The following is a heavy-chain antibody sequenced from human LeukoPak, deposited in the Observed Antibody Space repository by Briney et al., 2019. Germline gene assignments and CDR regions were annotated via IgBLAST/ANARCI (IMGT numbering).Heavy chain of an antibody. CDR3: ARGGHSAVAGTTGLDAFDI. CDR1: GFTFSSYW. J-gene: IGHJ3*02. D-gene: IGHD6-19*01. V-gene: IGHV3-74*01. CDR2: INSDGSST. Sequence: PGGSLRLSCAASGFTFSSYWMHWVRQAPGKGLVWVSRINSDGSSTSYADSVKGRFTISRDNAKNTLYLQMNSLRAEETAEYYCARGGHSAVAGTTGLDAFDIWGQGTMATVSS.